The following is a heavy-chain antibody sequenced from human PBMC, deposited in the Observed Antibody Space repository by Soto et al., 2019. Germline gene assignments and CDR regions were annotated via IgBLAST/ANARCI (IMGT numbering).Heavy chain of an antibody. CDR3: AREPGITASGTGGFDY. V-gene: IGHV4-30-4*01. CDR2: IHHSGST. D-gene: IGHD6-13*01. Sequence: PSETLSLTCTVSGGSISSGENFWNWIRQSPGKGLEWIGYIHHSGSTYYNPSLKSRLTISVDTSKNQISLKLNSVAAADTAMYYCAREPGITASGTGGFDYWGQGTLVTVSS. J-gene: IGHJ4*02. CDR1: GGSISSGENF.